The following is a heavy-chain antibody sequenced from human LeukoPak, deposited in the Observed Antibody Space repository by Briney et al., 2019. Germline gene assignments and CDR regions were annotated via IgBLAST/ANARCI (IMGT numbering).Heavy chain of an antibody. Sequence: GGSLRLSCAASGFTFSSYAMSWVRQAPGKGLEWVSAISGSGGSTYCADSVKGRFTISRDNSKNTLYLRMNSLRAEDTAVYYCTYFGYSYGPFDYWGQGTLVTVSS. CDR1: GFTFSSYA. J-gene: IGHJ4*02. D-gene: IGHD5-18*01. CDR3: TYFGYSYGPFDY. CDR2: ISGSGGST. V-gene: IGHV3-23*01.